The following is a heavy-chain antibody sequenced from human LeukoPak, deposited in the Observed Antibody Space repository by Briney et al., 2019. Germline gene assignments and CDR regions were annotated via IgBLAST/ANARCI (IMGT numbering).Heavy chain of an antibody. CDR1: GFTFTAAW. Sequence: PGGSLRLSCAASGFTFTAAWMRWVRQAPGKGLEWVGRIKSSAAGCTSDYGAAVEGRFTISRDDSKNTLYLQMDSLRSEDIGIYYCTSDLPGGYSNYFDDRGQGILVTVSS. CDR3: TSDLPGGYSNYFDD. D-gene: IGHD4-23*01. J-gene: IGHJ4*02. CDR2: IKSSAAGCTS. V-gene: IGHV3-15*01.